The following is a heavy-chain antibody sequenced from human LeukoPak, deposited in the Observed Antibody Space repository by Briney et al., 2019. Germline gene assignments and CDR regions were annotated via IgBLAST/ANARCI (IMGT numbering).Heavy chain of an antibody. D-gene: IGHD3-22*01. J-gene: IGHJ3*02. CDR1: GGSISSYY. CDR2: IYYSGST. Sequence: SETLSLTCTVSGGSISSYYWSWIRQPPGKGLEWIGSIYYSGSTYYNPSLKSRVTISVDTSKNQFSLKLSSVTAADTAVYYCARHRQSGYYGPNDAFDIWGQGTMVTVSS. V-gene: IGHV4-59*05. CDR3: ARHRQSGYYGPNDAFDI.